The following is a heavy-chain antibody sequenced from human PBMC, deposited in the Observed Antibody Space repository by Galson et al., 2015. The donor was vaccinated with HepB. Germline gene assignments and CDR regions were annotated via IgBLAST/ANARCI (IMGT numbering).Heavy chain of an antibody. Sequence: SLRLSCAASGFTFSSYGMHWVRQAPGKGLEWVAVISYDGSNKYYADSVKGRFTISRDNSKNTLYLQMNSLRAEDTAVYYCAKGTGTTRGWFDPWGQGTLVTVSS. J-gene: IGHJ5*02. D-gene: IGHD1-7*01. CDR2: ISYDGSNK. CDR1: GFTFSSYG. V-gene: IGHV3-30*18. CDR3: AKGTGTTRGWFDP.